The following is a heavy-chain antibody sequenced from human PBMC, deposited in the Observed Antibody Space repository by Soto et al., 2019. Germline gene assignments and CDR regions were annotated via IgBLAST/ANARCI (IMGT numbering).Heavy chain of an antibody. CDR1: GFTFSSYS. CDR3: ARDPIRRGTAMAWVDY. CDR2: ISSSSSYI. J-gene: IGHJ4*02. V-gene: IGHV3-21*01. D-gene: IGHD5-18*01. Sequence: GGSLRLSCAASGFTFSSYSMNWVRQAPGKGLEWVSSISSSSSYIYYADSVKGRFTISRDNAKNSLYLQMNSLRAEDTAVYYCARDPIRRGTAMAWVDYWGQGTLVTVSS.